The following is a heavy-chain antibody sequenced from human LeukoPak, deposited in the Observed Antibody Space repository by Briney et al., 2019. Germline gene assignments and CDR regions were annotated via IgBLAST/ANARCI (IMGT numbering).Heavy chain of an antibody. CDR2: MSSSGSII. CDR3: AKSPLRTRILLDY. J-gene: IGHJ4*02. V-gene: IGHV3-48*04. CDR1: GFTFSSYA. Sequence: GGSLRLSCAASGFTFSSYAMSWVRQAPGKGLERVSYMSSSGSIIYYADSVKGRFTFSRDNAKNSLYLQMNCLRADDTAVYYCAKSPLRTRILLDYWGQGTLVTASS. D-gene: IGHD3-3*01.